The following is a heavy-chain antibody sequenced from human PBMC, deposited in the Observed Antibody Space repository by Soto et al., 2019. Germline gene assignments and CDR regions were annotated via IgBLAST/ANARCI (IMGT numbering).Heavy chain of an antibody. J-gene: IGHJ3*02. CDR1: GYTFTSYG. Sequence: QVQLVQSGAEVKKPGASVKVSCKASGYTFTSYGISWVRQAPGQGPEWMGWISSSNANTNYAQKLQGRVTMTTDTSTSTAYMELRSLRSDDTAVYYCARSLRVLVAARSAFDIWGQGTMVTVSS. D-gene: IGHD2-15*01. CDR2: ISSSNANT. CDR3: ARSLRVLVAARSAFDI. V-gene: IGHV1-18*01.